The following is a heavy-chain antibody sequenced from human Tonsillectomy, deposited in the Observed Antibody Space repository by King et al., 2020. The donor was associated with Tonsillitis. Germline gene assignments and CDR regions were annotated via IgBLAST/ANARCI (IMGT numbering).Heavy chain of an antibody. CDR1: GFTFSSYS. J-gene: IGHJ4*02. CDR3: ARGGSGSPFNGYFDY. CDR2: ISSSSSYI. Sequence: VQLVESGGGLVKPGGSLRLSCAASGFTFSSYSMNWVRQAPGKGLEWVSSISSSSSYIYYADSVKGRFTISRDNAKNSLYLQMNSLRAEDTAVYYCARGGSGSPFNGYFDYWGQGTLVTVSS. D-gene: IGHD3-10*01. V-gene: IGHV3-21*01.